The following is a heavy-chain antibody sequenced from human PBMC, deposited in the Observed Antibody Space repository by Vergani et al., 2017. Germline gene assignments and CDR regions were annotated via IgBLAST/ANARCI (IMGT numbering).Heavy chain of an antibody. CDR1: GFTFDDYA. CDR2: ISWNSGSI. V-gene: IGHV3-9*01. Sequence: EVQLVESGGGLVQPGRSLRLSCAASGFTFDDYAMHWVRQAPGKGLEWVSGISWNSGSIGYADSVKGRFTISRDNAKNSLYLQMNSLRAEDTALYYCAKDRHYDFWSGYKDYWGQGTLVTVSS. CDR3: AKDRHYDFWSGYKDY. D-gene: IGHD3-3*01. J-gene: IGHJ4*02.